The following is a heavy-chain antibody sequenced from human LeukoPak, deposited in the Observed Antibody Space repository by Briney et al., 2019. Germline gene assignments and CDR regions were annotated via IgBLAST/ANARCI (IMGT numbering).Heavy chain of an antibody. J-gene: IGHJ5*02. Sequence: PSETLSLTCSVSGGSISSYYWSWIRQPAGKGLEWIGRIYTSGSTNYNTSLKSRVTISVDTSKNQFSLKLSSVTAADTAVYYCARDSGQGELPSWFDPWGQGTLVTVSS. CDR3: ARDSGQGELPSWFDP. D-gene: IGHD1-26*01. CDR2: IYTSGST. V-gene: IGHV4-4*07. CDR1: GGSISSYY.